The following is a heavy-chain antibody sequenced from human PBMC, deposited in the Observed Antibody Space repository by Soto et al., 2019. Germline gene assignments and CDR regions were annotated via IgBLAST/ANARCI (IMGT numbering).Heavy chain of an antibody. D-gene: IGHD6-6*01. V-gene: IGHV5-10-1*01. CDR2: IDPSDSYT. CDR1: GYSFTTYW. Sequence: PGESLKISCKGSGYSFTTYWITWVRQMPGKGLEWMGRIDPSDSYTSYSPSFQGHVTISADKSISTAYLQWNSLKASDTAIYYCARFSSSSVFWFDPWGQGTLVTVSS. J-gene: IGHJ5*02. CDR3: ARFSSSSVFWFDP.